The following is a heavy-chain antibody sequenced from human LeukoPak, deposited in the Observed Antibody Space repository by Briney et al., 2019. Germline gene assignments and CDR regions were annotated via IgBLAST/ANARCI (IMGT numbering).Heavy chain of an antibody. Sequence: SETLSLTCTVSGSSISPYYWSWIRQSPGKGLEWIGNIHNSGSINNPSLKSRITISQDTSKNQVSLKLTAVTAADTALYYCVRARDMAFDLWGQGTMVTVSA. CDR3: VRARDMAFDL. D-gene: IGHD6-6*01. CDR2: IHNSGSI. V-gene: IGHV4-59*01. CDR1: GSSISPYY. J-gene: IGHJ3*01.